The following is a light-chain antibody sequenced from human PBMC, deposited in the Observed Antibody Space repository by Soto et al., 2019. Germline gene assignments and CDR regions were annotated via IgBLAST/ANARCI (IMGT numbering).Light chain of an antibody. CDR1: SNDIGDSNY. V-gene: IGLV2-14*03. CDR2: DVS. J-gene: IGLJ1*01. CDR3: SSFRSSSTSYV. Sequence: LAQPSSVSWAPGPSVPISCTGNSNDIGDSNYVSWYQQHPGKAPKLVIYDVSNRPSGVSNRFSGSKSANTASLTISGLQAEDEADYYCSSFRSSSTSYVFGTGTKVTVL.